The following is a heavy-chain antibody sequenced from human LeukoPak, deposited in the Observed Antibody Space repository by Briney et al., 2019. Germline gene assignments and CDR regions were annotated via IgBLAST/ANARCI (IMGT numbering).Heavy chain of an antibody. CDR2: INSDGSST. D-gene: IGHD5-24*01. V-gene: IGHV3-74*01. CDR3: ARGETWLGYYGMDV. CDR1: GFTFSGYR. Sequence: GGSLRLSCAASGFTFSGYRMHWVRQAPGKGLVWVSRINSDGSSTSYADSVKGRFTISRDNAKNTLYLQMNSLRAEDTAVYYCARGETWLGYYGMDVWGQGTTVTVSS. J-gene: IGHJ6*02.